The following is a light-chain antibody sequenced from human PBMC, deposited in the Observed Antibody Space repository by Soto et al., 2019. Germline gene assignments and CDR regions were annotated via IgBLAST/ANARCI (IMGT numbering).Light chain of an antibody. Sequence: NFMLTQPHSVSESPGKTVTISCTRSSGSIASNYVQWYQQRPGSAPTTVIYEDNQRPSGVPDRFSGSIDSSSNSASLTISRLMTEDEADYYCQSYDSSNLWVFGGGTKLTVL. J-gene: IGLJ3*02. CDR2: EDN. CDR1: SGSIASNY. CDR3: QSYDSSNLWV. V-gene: IGLV6-57*03.